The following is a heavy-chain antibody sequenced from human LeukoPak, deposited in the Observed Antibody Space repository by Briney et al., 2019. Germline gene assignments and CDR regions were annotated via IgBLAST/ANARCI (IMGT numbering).Heavy chain of an antibody. D-gene: IGHD6-19*01. CDR2: IYHSGST. CDR1: GGSISSSNW. J-gene: IGHJ5*02. V-gene: IGHV4-4*02. Sequence: SETLSLTCAVSGGSISSSNWWSWVRQPPGKGLEWIGEIYHSGSTNYNPSLKSRVTISVDTSKNQFSLKLSSVTAADTAVYYCARGEVAGNWFDPWGQGTLVTVSS. CDR3: ARGEVAGNWFDP.